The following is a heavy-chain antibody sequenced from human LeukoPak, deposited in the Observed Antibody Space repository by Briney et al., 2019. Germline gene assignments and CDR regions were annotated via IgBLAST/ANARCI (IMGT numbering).Heavy chain of an antibody. CDR2: IKQDRSEK. V-gene: IGHV3-7*01. CDR1: GFTFTTYW. J-gene: IGHJ3*02. D-gene: IGHD3-9*01. Sequence: GGSLRLSCAASGFTFTTYWMSWVRQAPGKGLEWMANIKQDRSEKYYVDSVKGRFTISRDNAKSSLYLQMNSLRAEDTAVYYCVRDRYDILTGYNDAFDIWGQGTMVTVSS. CDR3: VRDRYDILTGYNDAFDI.